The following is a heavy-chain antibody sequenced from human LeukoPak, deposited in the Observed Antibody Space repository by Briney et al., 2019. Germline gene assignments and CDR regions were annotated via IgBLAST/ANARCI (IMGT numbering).Heavy chain of an antibody. D-gene: IGHD1-26*01. CDR2: ISASGGST. Sequence: GGSLRLSCAASVFTFSSSSMSWVRQVPGKGQEWVSGISASGGSTNYADSVRGRFTISRDNSKNTLYVQMNSLRDEDTALYYSAKDQRWESPHYLDSWGQGTLVTVSS. V-gene: IGHV3-23*01. CDR1: VFTFSSSS. J-gene: IGHJ4*02. CDR3: AKDQRWESPHYLDS.